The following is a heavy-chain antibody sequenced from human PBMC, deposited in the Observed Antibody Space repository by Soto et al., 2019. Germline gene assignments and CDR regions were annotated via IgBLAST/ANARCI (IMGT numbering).Heavy chain of an antibody. CDR2: INPNSGGT. V-gene: IGHV1-2*02. D-gene: IGHD3-16*01. CDR1: GYTFTGHY. CDR3: AKDASQTFGSSGHYDD. Sequence: QVLLVQSGAEVKTPGASVKVSCKASGYTFTGHYMHWVRQAPGQGLEWMGCINPNSGGTNYAQEFRDRVTMTRDTSASTAYMELTRLRSDDTAVYDCAKDASQTFGSSGHYDDWGQGTLVTVSS. J-gene: IGHJ4*02.